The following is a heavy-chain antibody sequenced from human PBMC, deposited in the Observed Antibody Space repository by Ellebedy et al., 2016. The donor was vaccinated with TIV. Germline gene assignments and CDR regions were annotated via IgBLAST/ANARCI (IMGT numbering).Heavy chain of an antibody. CDR2: IYTGGST. D-gene: IGHD2-2*03. CDR1: GGSISSYY. J-gene: IGHJ5*02. V-gene: IGHV4-4*07. CDR3: ARVDIP. Sequence: SETLSLXCSVSGGSISSYYWAWIRQSAGKGLEWIGRIYTGGSTNYNPSLQSRVTISVDPSKNQFSVTLNSVTAADTAVYYCARVDIPWGQGTLVTVSS.